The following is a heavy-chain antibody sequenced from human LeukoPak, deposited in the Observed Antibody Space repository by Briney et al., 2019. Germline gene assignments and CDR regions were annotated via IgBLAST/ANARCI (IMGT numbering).Heavy chain of an antibody. CDR2: IYTSGST. CDR3: ARAEISIAAAGDY. D-gene: IGHD6-13*01. CDR1: GGSISSGSYY. J-gene: IGHJ4*02. V-gene: IGHV4-61*02. Sequence: SQTLSLTCTVSGGSISSGSYYWSWIRQPAGKGLEWIGRIYTSGSTNYNPSLKSRVTISVDTSKNQFSLKLSSVTAADTAVCYCARAEISIAAAGDYWGQGTLVTVSS.